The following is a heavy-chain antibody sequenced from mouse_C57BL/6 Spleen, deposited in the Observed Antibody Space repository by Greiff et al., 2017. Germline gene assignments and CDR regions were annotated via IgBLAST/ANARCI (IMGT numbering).Heavy chain of an antibody. CDR3: TLEDLTTVPPFGAY. D-gene: IGHD1-1*01. CDR1: GYTFTSYW. V-gene: IGHV1-5*01. Sequence: EVQLQESGTVLARPGASVKMSCKTSGYTFTSYWMHWVKQRPGQGLEWIGAIYPGNSDTSYNQKFKGKAKLTAVTSASTAYMELSSLTNEDSAVYYCTLEDLTTVPPFGAYWGQGTLVTVSA. CDR2: IYPGNSDT. J-gene: IGHJ3*01.